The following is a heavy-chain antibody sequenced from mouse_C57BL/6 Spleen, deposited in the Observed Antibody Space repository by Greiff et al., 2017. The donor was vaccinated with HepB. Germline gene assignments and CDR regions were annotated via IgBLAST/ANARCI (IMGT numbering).Heavy chain of an antibody. CDR2: IYPGSGNT. CDR1: GYSFTSYY. V-gene: IGHV1-66*01. J-gene: IGHJ2*01. CDR3: AIGGLLRYFDY. D-gene: IGHD1-1*01. Sequence: QVQLQQSGPELVKPGASVKISCKASGYSFTSYYIHWVKQRPGQGLEWIGWIYPGSGNTKYNEKFKGKATLTADTSSSTAYMQLSSLTSEDSAVYYCAIGGLLRYFDYWGQGTTLTVSS.